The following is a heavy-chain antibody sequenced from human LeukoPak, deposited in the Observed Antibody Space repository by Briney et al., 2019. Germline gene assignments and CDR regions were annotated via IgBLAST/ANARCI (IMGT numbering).Heavy chain of an antibody. J-gene: IGHJ6*02. V-gene: IGHV3-33*08. CDR1: AFTFSTYG. Sequence: GGSLRLSCAASAFTFSTYGMHWVRQAPGKGLEWVAVIWSDGSSKHYADSVRGRFTISRDNSKNTLYLQMNSLRAEDTALYYCARGQPPSYYDMDVWGQGTTVTVSS. CDR3: ARGQPPSYYDMDV. CDR2: IWSDGSSK. D-gene: IGHD6-13*01.